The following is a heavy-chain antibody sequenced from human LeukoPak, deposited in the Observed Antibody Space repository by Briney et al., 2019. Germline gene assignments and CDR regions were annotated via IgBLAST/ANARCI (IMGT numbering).Heavy chain of an antibody. V-gene: IGHV3-21*06. J-gene: IGHJ4*02. CDR1: GFTFSSYS. CDR3: AKTHYGDYVPDY. D-gene: IGHD4-17*01. Sequence: GGSLRLSCAASGFTFSSYSMNWVRQAPGKGLEWASSISGSSSYIYYADSVKGRFTISRDNAKNSLYLQMNSLRAEDTAVYYCAKTHYGDYVPDYWGQGTLVTVSS. CDR2: ISGSSSYI.